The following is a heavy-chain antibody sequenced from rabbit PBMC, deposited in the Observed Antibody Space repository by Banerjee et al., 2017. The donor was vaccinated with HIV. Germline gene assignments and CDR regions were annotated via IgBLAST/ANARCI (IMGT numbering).Heavy chain of an antibody. Sequence: QSLEESGGDLVKPGASLTLTCTASGFSFSSSYYMCWVRQAPGKGLEWIGCIYTGDGSTYYASWAKGRFTISKTSSTTVTLQMTSLTAADTATYFCARSKYTGSTYYWAFRLWGPGTLVTVS. CDR3: ARSKYTGSTYYWAFRL. D-gene: IGHD8-1*01. CDR2: IYTGDGST. J-gene: IGHJ4*01. CDR1: GFSFSSSYY. V-gene: IGHV1S40*01.